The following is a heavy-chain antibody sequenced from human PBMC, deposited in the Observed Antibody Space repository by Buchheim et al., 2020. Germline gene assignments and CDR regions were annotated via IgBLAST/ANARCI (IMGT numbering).Heavy chain of an antibody. V-gene: IGHV1-46*01. D-gene: IGHD5-12*01. J-gene: IGHJ6*02. CDR2: INPSGGST. CDR1: GYTFTSYY. CDR3: AREEYSGYGRGVIYYYYYGMDV. Sequence: QVQLVQSGAEVKKPGASVKVSCKASGYTFTSYYMHWVRQAPGQGLEWMGIINPSGGSTSYAQKFQGRVTMTRDTSTSTVYMELSSLRSEDTAVYYCAREEYSGYGRGVIYYYYYGMDVWGQGTT.